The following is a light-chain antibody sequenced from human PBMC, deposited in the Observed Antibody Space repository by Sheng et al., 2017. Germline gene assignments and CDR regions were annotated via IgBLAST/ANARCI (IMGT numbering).Light chain of an antibody. CDR1: HNVGIN. CDR3: QQRSNWLT. J-gene: IGKJ4*01. CDR2: DAS. Sequence: EIVMTQSPATLSMSPGERATLSCKASHNVGINLAWYQQKPGQAPRLLIYDASNRPTGIPARFSGSGSGTDFTLTISGLEPEDFAVYYCQQRSNWLTFGGGTKVEIK. V-gene: IGKV3-11*01.